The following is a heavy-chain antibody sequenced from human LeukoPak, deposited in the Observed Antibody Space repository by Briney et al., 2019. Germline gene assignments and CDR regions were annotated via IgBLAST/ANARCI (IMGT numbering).Heavy chain of an antibody. CDR2: IYGGGNT. CDR1: GFTVSSDY. V-gene: IGHV3-53*04. Sequence: GGSLRLSCAASGFTVSSDYMNWVRQAPGKGLEWVSVIYGGGNTYYADSVKGRFTISRHNSKNTLYLQMNSLRTEDTAVYYCVREGDNWNHLGGQGTLVTVSS. J-gene: IGHJ5*02. CDR3: VREGDNWNHL. D-gene: IGHD2-21*01.